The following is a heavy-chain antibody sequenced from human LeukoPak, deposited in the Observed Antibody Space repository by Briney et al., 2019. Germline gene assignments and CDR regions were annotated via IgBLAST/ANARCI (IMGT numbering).Heavy chain of an antibody. CDR2: INTKTGRT. D-gene: IGHD3-3*01. V-gene: IGHV1-2*02. CDR3: ARADFIDAGPYLIGP. J-gene: IGHJ5*02. Sequence: ASVRVSCKTSGYSFTDYYIHWVRQAPGQGLEWMGWINTKTGRTSTARKFQGRVTMTRDPSITTVYMDMAWLTSDDTAIYFCARADFIDAGPYLIGPWGQGTLVTVSS. CDR1: GYSFTDYY.